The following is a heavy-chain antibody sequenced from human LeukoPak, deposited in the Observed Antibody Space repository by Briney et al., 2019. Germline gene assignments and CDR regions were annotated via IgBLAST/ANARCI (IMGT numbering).Heavy chain of an antibody. D-gene: IGHD1-7*01. CDR1: VFTFSEYY. Sequence: GGSLRLSCAASVFTFSEYYMCWIRQAPGKGLEWLSYIRSSNSYTNYADSVKGRFTISKDNAKNSLYLQMNSLSAEDTAVYYCARDGNFYFDLWGRGTLVTVSS. CDR2: IRSSNSYT. V-gene: IGHV3-11*06. J-gene: IGHJ2*01. CDR3: ARDGNFYFDL.